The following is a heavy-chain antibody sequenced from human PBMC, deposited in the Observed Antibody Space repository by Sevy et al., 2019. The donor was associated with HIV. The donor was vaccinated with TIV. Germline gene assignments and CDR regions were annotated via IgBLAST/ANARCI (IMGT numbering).Heavy chain of an antibody. J-gene: IGHJ5*02. D-gene: IGHD3-10*01. Sequence: GGSLRLSCAASGFTFISYTISWVRQAPGKGLEWVSAISSSGGSTYYADSVKGRISISRDNSNKSVYLQMSSLRGEDTAVYYCAKEDLRGFDPWGQGTLVTVSS. CDR3: AKEDLRGFDP. CDR1: GFTFISYT. V-gene: IGHV3-23*01. CDR2: ISSSGGST.